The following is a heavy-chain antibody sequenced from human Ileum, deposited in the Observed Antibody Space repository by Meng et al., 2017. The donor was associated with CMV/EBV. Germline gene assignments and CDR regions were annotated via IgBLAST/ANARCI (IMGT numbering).Heavy chain of an antibody. CDR2: ISNSGGSA. J-gene: IGHJ4*02. D-gene: IGHD6-6*01. V-gene: IGHV3-23*01. CDR3: TTDRAIGPRPIFDF. CDR1: GFIFSNNA. Sequence: GESLKISCAASGFIFSNNAMNWVRQAPGKGLEWVSTISNSGGSANYADSVKGRFAIGRDDSKNTVYLQMNSLQIEETAVYYGTTDRAIGPRPIFDFWGQGTLVTVSS.